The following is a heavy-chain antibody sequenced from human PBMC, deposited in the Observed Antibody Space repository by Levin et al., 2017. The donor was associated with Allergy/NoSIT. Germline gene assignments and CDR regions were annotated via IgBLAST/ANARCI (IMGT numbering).Heavy chain of an antibody. Sequence: TGGSLRLSCAASGFTFSSYVMSWVRQAPGKGLEWVSSISGSGGSTYYADSVKGRFTISRDNSKNSLYLQMNSLRAEDTAVYYSAKDREGEVLLYGMDVWGQGTTVTVSS. CDR2: ISGSGGST. CDR3: AKDREGEVLLYGMDV. J-gene: IGHJ6*02. CDR1: GFTFSSYV. V-gene: IGHV3-23*01. D-gene: IGHD1-26*01.